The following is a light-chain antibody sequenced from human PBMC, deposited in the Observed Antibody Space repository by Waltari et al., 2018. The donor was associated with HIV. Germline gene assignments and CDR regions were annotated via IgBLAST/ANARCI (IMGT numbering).Light chain of an antibody. CDR1: SSNIGAGYD. Sequence: QSVLTQPPSVSGAPGQRVTISCPGSSSNIGAGYDVPWYQQLPGTAPKLLIYGNINRPSGVPDRFSGSESGTSASLAITGLQAEYEADYYCQSYDSSLSGYVFGTGTKVTVL. CDR3: QSYDSSLSGYV. CDR2: GNI. V-gene: IGLV1-40*01. J-gene: IGLJ1*01.